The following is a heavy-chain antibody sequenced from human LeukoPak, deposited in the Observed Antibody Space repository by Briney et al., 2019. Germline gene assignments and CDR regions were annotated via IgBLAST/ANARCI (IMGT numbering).Heavy chain of an antibody. Sequence: GGSLRLSCAASGFTFSDDYMSWIRQAPGKGLEWVSYISSSSSYTNYADSVKGRFTISRDNAKNSLYLQMNSLRAEDTAVYYCARHRGYSSFDYWGQGTLVTVSS. D-gene: IGHD5-18*01. V-gene: IGHV3-11*03. CDR2: ISSSSSYT. CDR3: ARHRGYSSFDY. CDR1: GFTFSDDY. J-gene: IGHJ4*02.